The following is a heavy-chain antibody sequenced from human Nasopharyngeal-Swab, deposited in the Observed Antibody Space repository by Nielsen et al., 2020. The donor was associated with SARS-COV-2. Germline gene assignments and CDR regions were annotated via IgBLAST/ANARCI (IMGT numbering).Heavy chain of an antibody. CDR1: GYSFTSYW. CDR2: IYPRDSDT. CDR3: LRPEGVATSFKYYFQYGMDV. V-gene: IGHV5-51*01. D-gene: IGHD5-12*01. Sequence: GESLKISCKGSGYSFTSYWIAWVRKMPGKGLEWLGIIYPRDSDTRYSPSFQGQVTISADKSISTAYLQWSSLKASDTAMYYCLRPEGVATSFKYYFQYGMDVWGQGTMVTVPS. J-gene: IGHJ6*02.